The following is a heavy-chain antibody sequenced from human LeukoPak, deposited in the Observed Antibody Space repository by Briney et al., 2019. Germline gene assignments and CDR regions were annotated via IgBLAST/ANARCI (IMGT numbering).Heavy chain of an antibody. CDR1: GGSFSGHS. Sequence: EASETLSLTCAVYGGSFSGHSWSWIRQAPGKGLEWIGEISHTGGINYNPSLKSRVTISADTSKNQFSLRLTSVTAADTAVYYCARHVHVSMIVVILSDYFDYWGRGTLVSVSS. D-gene: IGHD3-22*01. V-gene: IGHV4-34*01. CDR3: ARHVHVSMIVVILSDYFDY. CDR2: ISHTGGI. J-gene: IGHJ4*02.